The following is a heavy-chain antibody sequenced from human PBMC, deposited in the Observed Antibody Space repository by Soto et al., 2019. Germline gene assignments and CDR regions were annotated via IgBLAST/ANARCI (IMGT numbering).Heavy chain of an antibody. D-gene: IGHD3-22*01. Sequence: PGGSLSLSCAASGFTFSSYWMHWVRQAPGKGLMWVPRINSDGSSTSYADSAKGRFTISRDNAKNTLYLQMNSLRAEDTAVYYCAREGNYYDSSGYYPPAYYFDYWGQGTLVTVSS. J-gene: IGHJ4*02. CDR2: INSDGSST. CDR1: GFTFSSYW. V-gene: IGHV3-74*01. CDR3: AREGNYYDSSGYYPPAYYFDY.